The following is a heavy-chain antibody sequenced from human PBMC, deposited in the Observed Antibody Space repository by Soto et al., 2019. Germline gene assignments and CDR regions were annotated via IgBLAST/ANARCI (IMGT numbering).Heavy chain of an antibody. Sequence: QVQLVESGGGVVQPGRSLRLSCAASGFTFSSYGMHWVRQAPGKGLEWVAVIWYDGRNKYYADSVKGRFTISRDNSKNTVDRQMDSLRVEDTDVYYCARASCSSTSCYALDDYYYGMDVWGQGTTVTVSS. D-gene: IGHD2-2*01. CDR1: GFTFSSYG. V-gene: IGHV3-33*01. J-gene: IGHJ6*02. CDR3: ARASCSSTSCYALDDYYYGMDV. CDR2: IWYDGRNK.